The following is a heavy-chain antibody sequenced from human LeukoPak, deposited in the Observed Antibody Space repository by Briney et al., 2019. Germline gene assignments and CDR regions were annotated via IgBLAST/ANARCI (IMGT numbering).Heavy chain of an antibody. CDR1: GGSINSYY. CDR3: ARDSGDSSGYYYLFDY. J-gene: IGHJ4*02. D-gene: IGHD3-22*01. Sequence: SETLSLTCTVSGGSINSYYWSWIRQPAGKGLEWIGRIYTSGSTNYNPSLKSRVTMSVDTSKNQFSLKLSSVTAADTAVYYCARDSGDSSGYYYLFDYWGQGTLVTVSS. V-gene: IGHV4-4*07. CDR2: IYTSGST.